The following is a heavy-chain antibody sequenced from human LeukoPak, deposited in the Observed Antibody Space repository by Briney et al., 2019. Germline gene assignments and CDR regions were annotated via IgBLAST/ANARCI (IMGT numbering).Heavy chain of an antibody. V-gene: IGHV4-39*01. D-gene: IGHD3-22*01. CDR3: ASSSQPGRLYADYYYDSSGYAFDI. Sequence: PSETLSLTCTVSGGSISSSSYYWGWIRQPPGKGLEWIGSIYYSGSTYYNPSLKSRVTISVDTSKNQFSLKLSSVTAADTAVYYCASSSQPGRLYADYYYDSSGYAFDIWGQGTMVTVSS. J-gene: IGHJ3*02. CDR2: IYYSGST. CDR1: GGSISSSSYY.